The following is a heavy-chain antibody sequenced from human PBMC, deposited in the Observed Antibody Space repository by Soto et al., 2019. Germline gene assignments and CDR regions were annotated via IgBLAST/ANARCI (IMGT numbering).Heavy chain of an antibody. CDR1: GYTFTSYD. Sequence: ASVKVSCKASGYTFTSYDINWVRQATGQGLEWMGWMNPNSGNTGYAQKFQGRVTMTRNTSISTAYMELSSLRSEDTAVYYCATLIKSNYYYGMDVWGKGTTVTVAS. CDR2: MNPNSGNT. J-gene: IGHJ6*04. V-gene: IGHV1-8*01. CDR3: ATLIKSNYYYGMDV.